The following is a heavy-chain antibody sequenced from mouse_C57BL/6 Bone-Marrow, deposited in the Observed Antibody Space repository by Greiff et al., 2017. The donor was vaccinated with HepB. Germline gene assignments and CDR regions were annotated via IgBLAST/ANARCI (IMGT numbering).Heavy chain of an antibody. Sequence: QVQLQQSGAELARPGASVKLSCKASGYTFTSYGISWVKQRTGQDLEWIGEIYPRSGNTYYNEKFKGKATLTADKSSSTAYMELRSLTSEDSAVYFCARRRAYGYYLWYFDVWGTGTTVTVSS. D-gene: IGHD2-3*01. CDR3: ARRRAYGYYLWYFDV. V-gene: IGHV1-81*01. J-gene: IGHJ1*03. CDR1: GYTFTSYG. CDR2: IYPRSGNT.